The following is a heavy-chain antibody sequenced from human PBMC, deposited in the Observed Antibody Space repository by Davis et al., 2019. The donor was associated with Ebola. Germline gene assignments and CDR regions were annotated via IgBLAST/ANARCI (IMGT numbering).Heavy chain of an antibody. CDR1: GYTFTSYA. CDR3: ARYPLIMGRFGELGSYYYGMDV. CDR2: INAGNGNT. D-gene: IGHD3-10*01. Sequence: AASVNVSCKASGYTFTSYAMHWVRQAPGQRLEWMGWINAGNGNTKYSQKFQGRVTITRDTSASTAYMELSSLRSEDTAVYYCARYPLIMGRFGELGSYYYGMDVWGQGTTVTVSS. J-gene: IGHJ6*02. V-gene: IGHV1-3*01.